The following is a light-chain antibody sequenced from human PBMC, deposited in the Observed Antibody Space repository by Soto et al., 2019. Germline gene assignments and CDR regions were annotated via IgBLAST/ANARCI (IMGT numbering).Light chain of an antibody. Sequence: PGERAPLSCLASQSVSRGYVAWYQQKPGQSPRLLIYDASNRATGIPARFSGSGFGTDFTLTISSLQPEDVATYYCQNYNSAFGVTFGPGTKVDI. CDR1: QSVSRGY. J-gene: IGKJ3*01. CDR3: QNYNSAFGVT. CDR2: DAS. V-gene: IGKV3D-7*01.